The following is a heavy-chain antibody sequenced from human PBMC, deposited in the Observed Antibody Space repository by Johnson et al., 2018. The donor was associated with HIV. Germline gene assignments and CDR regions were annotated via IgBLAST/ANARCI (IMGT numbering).Heavy chain of an antibody. Sequence: QVQLVESGGGVVQPGGSLRLSCAASGFTFSSYGMNWVRQAPGKGLEWVAVISYDGSDKYYADSVKGRFTISRDNSKNTLYLQMNSLRAEDTAVYYCARERSGWYGDAFDIWGQGTMVTVSS. D-gene: IGHD6-19*01. CDR1: GFTFSSYG. CDR3: ARERSGWYGDAFDI. CDR2: ISYDGSDK. J-gene: IGHJ3*02. V-gene: IGHV3-30*03.